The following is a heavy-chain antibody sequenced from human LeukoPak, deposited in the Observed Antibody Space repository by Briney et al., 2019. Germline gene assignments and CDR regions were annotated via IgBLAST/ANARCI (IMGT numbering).Heavy chain of an antibody. CDR1: GFSFSDYW. V-gene: IGHV3-7*01. CDR2: IKPDGSEK. Sequence: PGWSLRLSCIASGFSFSDYWMRWVRQAAAKGLEWVAKIKPDGSEKYYVDSVKGRFSISRDNAKKSLYLQMNSLRVEDTAVYYCGRGGSQRVSSWGQGTLVTVSS. J-gene: IGHJ5*01. CDR3: GRGGSQRVSS. D-gene: IGHD2-8*01.